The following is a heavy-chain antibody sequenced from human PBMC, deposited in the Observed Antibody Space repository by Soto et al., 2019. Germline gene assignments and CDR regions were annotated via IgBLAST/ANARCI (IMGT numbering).Heavy chain of an antibody. CDR1: GFTFSSYS. Sequence: GGSLRLSCAASGFTFSSYSMNWVRQAPGKGLEWVSSISSSSSYIYYADPVKGRFPISRDNAKNSLYLQMTSLRAEDTAVYSCARDPSPVTDEDDAFDIWGQGTMVTVSS. J-gene: IGHJ3*02. V-gene: IGHV3-21*01. CDR3: ARDPSPVTDEDDAFDI. CDR2: ISSSSSYI. D-gene: IGHD4-17*01.